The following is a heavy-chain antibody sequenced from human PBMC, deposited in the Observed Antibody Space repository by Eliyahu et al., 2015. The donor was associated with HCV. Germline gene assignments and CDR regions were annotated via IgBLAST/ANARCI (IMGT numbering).Heavy chain of an antibody. Sequence: QVQLVQSGAEVKKPGSSVKVSCKAAGGTFSTSTFGWVRQAPGQGLEWMGSIIPLFGKTNYAQKFQGRVTITADRSTSTANMELSSLRSEDTALYYCARVGTGDILTGYYSGYFEHWGQGTVLIVSS. CDR3: ARVGTGDILTGYYSGYFEH. D-gene: IGHD3-9*01. CDR2: IIPLFGKT. V-gene: IGHV1-69*06. J-gene: IGHJ4*02. CDR1: GGTFSTST.